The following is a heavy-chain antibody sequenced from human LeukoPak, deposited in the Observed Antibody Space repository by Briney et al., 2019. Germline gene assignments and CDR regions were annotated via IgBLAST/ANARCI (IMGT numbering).Heavy chain of an antibody. D-gene: IGHD3-10*01. V-gene: IGHV4-4*02. J-gene: IGHJ4*02. Sequence: SETLSLTCAVSGGSISSSNWWSWVRQPPGKGLEWIGEIYHSGSTNYNPSLKSRVTISVDTSKNQFSLKLSSVTAVDTAVYYCARDRGRGFFDYWGQGTLVTVSS. CDR3: ARDRGRGFFDY. CDR1: GGSISSSNW. CDR2: IYHSGST.